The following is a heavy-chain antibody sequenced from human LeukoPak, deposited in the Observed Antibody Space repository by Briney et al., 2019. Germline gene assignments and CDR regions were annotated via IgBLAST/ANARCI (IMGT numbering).Heavy chain of an antibody. J-gene: IGHJ5*02. Sequence: SETLSLTCTVYGGSFSNYYWSWIRQPPGKGLEWIGEINHSGSTNYNPSLKSRVTISVDTSKNQFSLKLSSVTAADTAVYYCARLIVVVPAAAFDPWGQGTLVTVSS. D-gene: IGHD2-2*01. CDR2: INHSGST. CDR3: ARLIVVVPAAAFDP. V-gene: IGHV4-34*01. CDR1: GGSFSNYY.